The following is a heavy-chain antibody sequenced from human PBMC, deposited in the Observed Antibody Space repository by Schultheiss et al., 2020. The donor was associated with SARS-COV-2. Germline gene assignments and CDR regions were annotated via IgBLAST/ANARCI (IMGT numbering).Heavy chain of an antibody. V-gene: IGHV4-34*01. CDR3: ARGRAGSGTQFDY. J-gene: IGHJ4*02. CDR1: GGSFSGYY. CDR2: INHSGST. D-gene: IGHD6-19*01. Sequence: SETLSLTCTVSGGSFSGYYWSWIRQPPGKGLEWIGEINHSGSTNYNPSLKSRVTISVDTSKNQFSLKLSSVTAADTAVYYCARGRAGSGTQFDYWGQGTLVTVSS.